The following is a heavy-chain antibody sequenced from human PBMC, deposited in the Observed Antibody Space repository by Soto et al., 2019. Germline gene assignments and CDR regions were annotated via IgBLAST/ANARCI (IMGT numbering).Heavy chain of an antibody. CDR3: ARYKSNYYYGMDV. CDR1: GGSISSYY. J-gene: IGHJ6*02. CDR2: IYYSGIT. Sequence: PSETLSLTCPVSGGSISSYYWSWIRQPPGKGLEWIGYIYYSGITNYNPSLKSRVTISVDTSKNQFSLKLSSVTAADTAVYYCARYKSNYYYGMDVWGQGTTVTVS. D-gene: IGHD1-20*01. V-gene: IGHV4-59*01.